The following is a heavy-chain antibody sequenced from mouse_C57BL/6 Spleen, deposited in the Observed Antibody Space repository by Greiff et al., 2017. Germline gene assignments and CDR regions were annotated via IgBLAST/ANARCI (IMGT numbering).Heavy chain of an antibody. Sequence: QVTLKVSGPELVKPGASVKISCKASGYAFSSSWMNWVKQRPGKGLEWIGRIYPGDGDTNYNGKFKGKATLTADKSSSTAYMQLSSLTSEDSAVYFCARSDYGSSYGYWYFDVWGTGTTVTVSS. CDR2: IYPGDGDT. D-gene: IGHD1-1*01. J-gene: IGHJ1*03. V-gene: IGHV1-82*01. CDR3: ARSDYGSSYGYWYFDV. CDR1: GYAFSSSW.